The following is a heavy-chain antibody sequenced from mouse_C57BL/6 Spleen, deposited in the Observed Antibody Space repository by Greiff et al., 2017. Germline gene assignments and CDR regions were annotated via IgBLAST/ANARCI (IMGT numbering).Heavy chain of an antibody. J-gene: IGHJ2*01. CDR3: ARDGSSWYYFDY. D-gene: IGHD1-1*01. CDR1: GYTFTSYW. CDR2: INPRNGGT. V-gene: IGHV1-53*01. Sequence: QVQLQQPGTELVKPGASVKLSCKASGYTFTSYWMHWVKQRPGQGLEWIGNINPRNGGTNYNEKFKSKATLTVDKSSSTAYMQLSSRTSEDSAVYYCARDGSSWYYFDYWGQGTTLTVSS.